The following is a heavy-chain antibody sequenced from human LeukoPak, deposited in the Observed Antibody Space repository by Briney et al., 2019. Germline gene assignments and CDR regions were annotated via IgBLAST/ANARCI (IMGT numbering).Heavy chain of an antibody. J-gene: IGHJ4*02. CDR1: GFMFSSSE. CDR3: ARVDGGGSYLAFFDY. D-gene: IGHD1-26*01. V-gene: IGHV3-48*03. Sequence: PGGSLRLSCAASGFMFSSSEMNWVRQAPGKGLEWVSSISTSGTSIYYADSVKGRFTISRDNAKNTLYLQMNSLRAEDTALYYCARVDGGGSYLAFFDYWGQGTLVTVSS. CDR2: ISTSGTSI.